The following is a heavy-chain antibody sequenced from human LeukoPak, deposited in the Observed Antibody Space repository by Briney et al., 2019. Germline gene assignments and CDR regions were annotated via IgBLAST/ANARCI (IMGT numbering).Heavy chain of an antibody. CDR2: IYPGDADT. D-gene: IGHD2-15*01. V-gene: IGHV5-51*01. J-gene: IGHJ3*02. CDR3: ARQREWGGGFDAFDI. Sequence: GESLKISCKGSGHSFATYWIGWVRQMPGKGLEWMGIIYPGDADTRYSPSFQGQVTISADKSISTAYLQWSSLKASDTAMYFCARQREWGGGFDAFDIWGQGTMVTVSS. CDR1: GHSFATYW.